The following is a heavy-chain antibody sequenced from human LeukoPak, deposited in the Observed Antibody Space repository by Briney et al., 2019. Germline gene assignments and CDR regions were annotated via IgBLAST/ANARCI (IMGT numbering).Heavy chain of an antibody. J-gene: IGHJ4*02. CDR1: GGSFSSCY. CDR3: YSTGF. V-gene: IGHV4-39*01. Sequence: SETLSLTCAVYGGSFSSCYWGWIRRPPGKGLEWIGSIYYTGSTYYNTSLKSRVTISVDTSKNQFSLKLSSVTAADTAVYYCYSTGFWGQGTLVTVSS. D-gene: IGHD2-8*02. CDR2: IYYTGST.